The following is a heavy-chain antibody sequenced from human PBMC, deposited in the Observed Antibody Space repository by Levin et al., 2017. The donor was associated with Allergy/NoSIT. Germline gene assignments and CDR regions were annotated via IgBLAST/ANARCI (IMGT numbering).Heavy chain of an antibody. CDR2: ISHNGATT. J-gene: IGHJ4*02. Sequence: GESLKISCSASGFTFGSHAMSWVRQSPGKGLEWVSTISHNGATTFYADSLKGRFTISRDNSKKTVFLQMNSLTAEDAALYYCAKLYYGLGTLPNYWGQGTLVSVSS. CDR1: GFTFGSHA. CDR3: AKLYYGLGTLPNY. D-gene: IGHD3-10*01. V-gene: IGHV3-23*01.